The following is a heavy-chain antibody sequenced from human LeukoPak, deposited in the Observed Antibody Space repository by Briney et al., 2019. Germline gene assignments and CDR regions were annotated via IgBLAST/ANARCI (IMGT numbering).Heavy chain of an antibody. CDR1: GFTFSNYG. D-gene: IGHD6-13*01. CDR2: MSYDGTNK. CDR3: ARDIATSGPGWFDP. J-gene: IGHJ5*02. V-gene: IGHV3-30*03. Sequence: GGSLRLSCVASGFTFSNYGMHWVRQAPGKGLEWVAVMSYDGTNKYYGDSVKGRFTISRDNSKNMLYLQMNSLRAEDTAVYYCARDIATSGPGWFDPWGQGTLVTVSS.